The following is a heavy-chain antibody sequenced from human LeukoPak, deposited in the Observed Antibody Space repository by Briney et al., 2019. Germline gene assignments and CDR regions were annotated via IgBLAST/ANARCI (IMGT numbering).Heavy chain of an antibody. CDR2: IYYSGST. Sequence: PSETLSLTCTVSGGSISYYYWSWIRQPPGEGLEWIGYIYYSGSTNYNPSLESRVTISVDTSNNQFSLKLSSLTAADTAVYYCAGHSSAWYGPLFDQWGQGTLATVSS. CDR3: AGHSSAWYGPLFDQ. V-gene: IGHV4-59*08. J-gene: IGHJ4*02. CDR1: GGSISYYY. D-gene: IGHD6-19*01.